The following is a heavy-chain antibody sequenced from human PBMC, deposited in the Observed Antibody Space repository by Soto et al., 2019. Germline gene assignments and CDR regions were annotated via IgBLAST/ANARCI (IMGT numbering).Heavy chain of an antibody. V-gene: IGHV4-59*01. J-gene: IGHJ4*02. CDR2: IYYSGST. CDR1: GGSISSYY. Sequence: QVQLQESGPGLVKPSETLSLTCTVSGGSISSYYWSWIRQPPGKGLEWIGYIYYSGSTNYNPSLXXRXSLSVDTSKNQFSLKLSSVTAADTAVYYCAGSDGRYWGQGTLVTVSS. CDR3: AGSDGRY.